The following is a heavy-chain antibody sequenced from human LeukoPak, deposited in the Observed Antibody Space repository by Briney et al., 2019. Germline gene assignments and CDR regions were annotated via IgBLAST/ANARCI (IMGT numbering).Heavy chain of an antibody. CDR3: ARLGIAGPKGTGFDY. V-gene: IGHV1-18*01. Sequence: ASVKVSCKSSVYTFTSYGISWVRQAPGQGLEWMGWISAYNGNTNYAQKLQGRVTMTTDTSTSTAYMELRSLRSDDTAVYYCARLGIAGPKGTGFDYWGQGTLATVSS. J-gene: IGHJ4*02. D-gene: IGHD6-13*01. CDR1: VYTFTSYG. CDR2: ISAYNGNT.